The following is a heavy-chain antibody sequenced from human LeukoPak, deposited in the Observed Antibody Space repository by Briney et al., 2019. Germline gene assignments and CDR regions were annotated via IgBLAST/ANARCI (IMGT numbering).Heavy chain of an antibody. CDR2: IYYSGST. Sequence: PSETLPLTCTVSGGSISSGGYYWSWIRQHPGKGLEWIGYIYYSGSTYYNPSLKSRVTISVDTSKNQFSLKLSSVTAADTAVYYCARDKVTMGLDYWGQGTLVTVSS. V-gene: IGHV4-31*03. D-gene: IGHD4/OR15-4a*01. CDR1: GGSISSGGYY. CDR3: ARDKVTMGLDY. J-gene: IGHJ4*02.